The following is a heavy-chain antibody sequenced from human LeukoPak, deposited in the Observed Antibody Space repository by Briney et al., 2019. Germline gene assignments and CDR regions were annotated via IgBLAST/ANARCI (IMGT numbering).Heavy chain of an antibody. D-gene: IGHD2-2*02. J-gene: IGHJ6*02. Sequence: ASVKVSCKASGHTFTSYDINWVRQATGQGLEWMGWMNPNSGNTGYAQKFQGRVTMTRNTSISTAYMELSSLRSEDTAVYYCARGGYFLPAAIWSYYYGMDVWGQGTTVTVSS. CDR2: MNPNSGNT. CDR1: GHTFTSYD. V-gene: IGHV1-8*01. CDR3: ARGGYFLPAAIWSYYYGMDV.